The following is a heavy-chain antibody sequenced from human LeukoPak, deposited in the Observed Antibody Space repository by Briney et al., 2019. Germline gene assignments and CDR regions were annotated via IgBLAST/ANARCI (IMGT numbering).Heavy chain of an antibody. CDR3: ARHSRRFGEMSDAFDI. CDR2: INPSGGST. J-gene: IGHJ3*02. CDR1: GYTFTSYY. D-gene: IGHD3-10*01. Sequence: ASVKVSCKASGYTFTSYYMHWVRQAPGQGLEWMGIINPSGGSTSYAQKFQGRVTMTRDTSTSTVYMELSSLRSEDTAVYYCARHSRRFGEMSDAFDIWGQGTMVTVSS. V-gene: IGHV1-46*01.